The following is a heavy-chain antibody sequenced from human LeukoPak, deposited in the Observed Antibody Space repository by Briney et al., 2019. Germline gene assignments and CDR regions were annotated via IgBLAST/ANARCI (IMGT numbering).Heavy chain of an antibody. V-gene: IGHV4-39*01. J-gene: IGHJ4*02. Sequence: PSETLSLTCTVSGGSISSSSYYWGWIRQPPGKGLEWIGSIYDSGSTYYNPSLKSRVTISVDTSKNQFSLKLSSVTAADTAVYYCARRTARFGEWYFDYWGQGTLVTVSS. CDR3: ARRTARFGEWYFDY. CDR1: GGSISSSSYY. D-gene: IGHD3-10*01. CDR2: IYDSGST.